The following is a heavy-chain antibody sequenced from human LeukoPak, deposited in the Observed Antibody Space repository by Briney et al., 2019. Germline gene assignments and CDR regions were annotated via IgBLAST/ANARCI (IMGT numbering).Heavy chain of an antibody. CDR1: GGSISSHY. J-gene: IGHJ6*03. V-gene: IGHV4-59*11. CDR3: ARVERYYDFWSGYYSYYYYMDV. CDR2: IYYSGST. D-gene: IGHD3-3*01. Sequence: PSETLSLTCTVSGGSISSHYWSWIRQPPGKGLEWIGYIYYSGSTNYNPSLKSRVTISVDTSKNHFSLKLSSVTAADTAVYYCARVERYYDFWSGYYSYYYYMDVWGKGTTVAVSS.